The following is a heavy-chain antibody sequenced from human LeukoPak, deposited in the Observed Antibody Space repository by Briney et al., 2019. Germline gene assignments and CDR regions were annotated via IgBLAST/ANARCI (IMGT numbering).Heavy chain of an antibody. Sequence: GGSLRLSCAASGFTFSTYGMHWVRQAPGKGLEWVSVFYRGGTTYYADSVKGRFIVSRDNSKNTLYLQMNTLRAEDTAVYYCAKTQDYGANDYWGQGTLVTVSS. J-gene: IGHJ4*02. V-gene: IGHV3-66*01. D-gene: IGHD4-23*01. CDR2: FYRGGTT. CDR3: AKTQDYGANDY. CDR1: GFTFSTYG.